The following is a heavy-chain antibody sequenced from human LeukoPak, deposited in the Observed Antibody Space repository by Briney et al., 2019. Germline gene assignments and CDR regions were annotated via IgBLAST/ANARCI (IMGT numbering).Heavy chain of an antibody. D-gene: IGHD3-10*01. CDR2: INVDGSNI. CDR1: GFTFSTYW. CDR3: ARRRVGGGSD. J-gene: IGHJ4*02. V-gene: IGHV3-74*01. Sequence: GGSLRLSCAASGFTFSTYWMNWVRQAPGKGLVWVSRINVDGSNIIYADSVRGRFTISRDNAKNTLYLQMNSLRVDDTAVYYCARRRVGGGSDWGQGSLVTVSS.